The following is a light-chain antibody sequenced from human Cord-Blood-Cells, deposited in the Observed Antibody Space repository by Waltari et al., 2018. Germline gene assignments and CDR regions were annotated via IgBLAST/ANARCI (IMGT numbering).Light chain of an antibody. J-gene: IGKJ2*01. CDR2: AAS. V-gene: IGKV1-39*01. CDR1: QSISSY. Sequence: DIQMTQSPSSLPPSVGDTVPITCRASQSISSYLNWYQQKPGKAPKLLIYAASSLQSGVPSRFSGSGSGTDFTLTISSLQPEDFATYYCQQSYSTPRTFGQGTKLEIK. CDR3: QQSYSTPRT.